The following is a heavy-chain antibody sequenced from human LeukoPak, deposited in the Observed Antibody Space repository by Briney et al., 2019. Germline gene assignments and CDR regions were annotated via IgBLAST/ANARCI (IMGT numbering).Heavy chain of an antibody. CDR3: AKDRPNYYGSNGHYYRRDGDY. V-gene: IGHV3-23*01. J-gene: IGHJ4*02. D-gene: IGHD3-22*01. CDR2: MTSSGDGT. Sequence: HTGGSLRLSCAASGFTFSIYAMSWVRQAPGKGLQWVSSMTSSGDGTYYADSVKGRFTISRDNSENMLYLQMNSLRVEDTAVYFCAKDRPNYYGSNGHYYRRDGDYWGQGTLVTVSS. CDR1: GFTFSIYA.